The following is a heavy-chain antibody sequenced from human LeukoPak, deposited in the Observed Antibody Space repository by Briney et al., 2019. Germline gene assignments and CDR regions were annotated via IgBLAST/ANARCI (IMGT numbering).Heavy chain of an antibody. CDR2: IHLSGST. D-gene: IGHD3-16*01. CDR1: GGSISFHY. V-gene: IGHV4-59*11. Sequence: SETLSLTCTVSGGSISFHYWSWIRQPPGKGLEWIGYIHLSGSTYYDPSLRSRVTISGGTSKNQFPLRLNSVTAADTAVYYCARGGVWYFDLWGRGTLVTVSS. CDR3: ARGGVWYFDL. J-gene: IGHJ2*01.